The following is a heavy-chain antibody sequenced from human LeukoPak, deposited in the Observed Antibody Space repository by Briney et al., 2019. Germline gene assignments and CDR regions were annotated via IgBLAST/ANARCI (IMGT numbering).Heavy chain of an antibody. CDR2: IKPDGSEK. D-gene: IGHD4-17*01. CDR1: GSTFSTYW. CDR3: AREKDDHGDPGPLDA. V-gene: IGHV3-7*01. Sequence: TGGSLRLSCAASGSTFSTYWMTWVRQAPGKGLEWVANIKPDGSEKCYVDSVKGRFTISRDNAANTLFLQMSSLRAEDTAVYYCAREKDDHGDPGPLDAWGQGDLVTVSS. J-gene: IGHJ5*02.